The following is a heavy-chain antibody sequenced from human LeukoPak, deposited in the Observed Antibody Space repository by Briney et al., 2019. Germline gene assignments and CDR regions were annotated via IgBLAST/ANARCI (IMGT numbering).Heavy chain of an antibody. CDR2: IRSKAYGGTT. CDR3: TREEAGRILYGSGSYYPHFDF. V-gene: IGHV3-49*04. Sequence: QTGGSLRLSCTASGFTFGDYAMNWVRQAPGKGLEWVGFIRSKAYGGTTEYAASVKGRFTISRDDSKSIAYLQMTSLKTEDTAVYYCTREEAGRILYGSGSYYPHFDFWGQGTLVTVSS. CDR1: GFTFGDYA. J-gene: IGHJ4*02. D-gene: IGHD3-10*01.